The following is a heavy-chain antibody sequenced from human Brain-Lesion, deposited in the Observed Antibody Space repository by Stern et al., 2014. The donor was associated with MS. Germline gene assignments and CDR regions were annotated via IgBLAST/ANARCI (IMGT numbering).Heavy chain of an antibody. CDR1: GYRFTSNW. CDR2: IWPGDSDT. CDR3: ARRGDSSSSGFDY. V-gene: IGHV5-51*01. Sequence: EVQLVQSGAEVKKPGESLKISCKGSGYRFTSNWIGWVRQMPGKGPEWVGIIWPGDSDTRYSPSFQGQVTISADKSISTAYLQWSSLQASDTAMYYCARRGDSSSSGFDYWGQGTLVIVSS. D-gene: IGHD6-6*01. J-gene: IGHJ4*02.